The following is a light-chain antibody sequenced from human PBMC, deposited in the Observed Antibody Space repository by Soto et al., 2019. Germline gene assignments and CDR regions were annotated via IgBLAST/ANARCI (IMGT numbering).Light chain of an antibody. Sequence: EIVMTQSPVTLSVSLGERATLSCRASQSVRSDLAWYQQTPGQAPRLLIYGASNRATGVPARFSGSGSGTEFTLTICSLQSEDFAVYYCQQYNNWPPIAFGQGTRLEIK. J-gene: IGKJ5*01. CDR3: QQYNNWPPIA. CDR1: QSVRSD. V-gene: IGKV3-15*01. CDR2: GAS.